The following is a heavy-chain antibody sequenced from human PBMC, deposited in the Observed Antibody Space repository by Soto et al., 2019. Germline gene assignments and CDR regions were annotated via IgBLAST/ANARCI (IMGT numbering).Heavy chain of an antibody. CDR3: ARSVRLSYYYGMDV. CDR2: IYYSGST. V-gene: IGHV4-59*01. D-gene: IGHD6-19*01. CDR1: GGSISSYY. J-gene: IGHJ6*02. Sequence: PSETLSLTCTVSGGSISSYYWSWIRQPPGKGLEWIGYIYYSGSTNYNPSLKSRVTISVDTSKNQFSLKLSSVTAADTAVYYCARSVRLSYYYGMDVWGQGTTVTVSS.